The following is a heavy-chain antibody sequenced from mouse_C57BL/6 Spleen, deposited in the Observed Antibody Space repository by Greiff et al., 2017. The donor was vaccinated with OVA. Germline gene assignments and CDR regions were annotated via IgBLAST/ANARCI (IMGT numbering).Heavy chain of an antibody. CDR2: INPNYGTT. CDR3: VYGNYEGDYFDY. J-gene: IGHJ2*01. CDR1: GYSFTDYN. D-gene: IGHD2-1*01. Sequence: EVQLQESGPELVKPGASVKISCKASGYSFTDYNMNWVKQSNGKSLEWIGVINPNYGTTSYNQKFKGKATLTVDQSSSTAYMQLNSLTSEDSAVYYCVYGNYEGDYFDYWGQGTTLTVSS. V-gene: IGHV1-39*01.